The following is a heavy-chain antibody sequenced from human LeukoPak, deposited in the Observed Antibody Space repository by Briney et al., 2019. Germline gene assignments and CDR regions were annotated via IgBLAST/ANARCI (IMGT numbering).Heavy chain of an antibody. V-gene: IGHV3-15*01. CDR3: TTGPGSGY. D-gene: IGHD1-1*01. CDR1: GFVFTKYW. Sequence: GGSLRLSCTASGFVFTKYWMSWVRQAPGKGLEWVGRIKSKTDGGTTDYAAPVKGRFTISRDDSKNTLYLQMNSLKTEDTAVYYCTTGPGSGYWGQGTLVTVSS. J-gene: IGHJ4*02. CDR2: IKSKTDGGTT.